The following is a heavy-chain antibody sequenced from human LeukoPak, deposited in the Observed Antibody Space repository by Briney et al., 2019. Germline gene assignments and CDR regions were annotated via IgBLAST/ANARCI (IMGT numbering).Heavy chain of an antibody. J-gene: IGHJ4*02. CDR3: ARGKSVAGTDFDY. CDR1: GGSFSGYH. Sequence: PSETLSLTCAVYGGSFSGYHWSWIRQPPGKGLEWIGEINHSGSTNYNPSLKSRVTISVDTSKNQFSLKLSSVTAADTAVYYCARGKSVAGTDFDYWGQGTLVTVSS. V-gene: IGHV4-34*01. CDR2: INHSGST. D-gene: IGHD6-19*01.